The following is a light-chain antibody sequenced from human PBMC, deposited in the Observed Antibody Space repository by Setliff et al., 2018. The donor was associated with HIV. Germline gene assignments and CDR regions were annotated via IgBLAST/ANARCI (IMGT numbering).Light chain of an antibody. Sequence: QSVLTQPPSASGTPGHRVTISCSGSSSNIGTNAVNWYQQLPGTAPKVLIYDNNQRPSGVPDRVSGSKSGTSASLAISGLQSDDEADYYCAAWDATLNGFVFGTGTKVTVL. V-gene: IGLV1-44*01. CDR2: DNN. CDR3: AAWDATLNGFV. CDR1: SSNIGTNA. J-gene: IGLJ1*01.